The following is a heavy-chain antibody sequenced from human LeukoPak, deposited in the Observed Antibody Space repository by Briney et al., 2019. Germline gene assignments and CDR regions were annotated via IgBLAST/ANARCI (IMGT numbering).Heavy chain of an antibody. CDR2: ISYDGSNK. CDR3: ARVGYCLGGGCCRGAYDV. V-gene: IGHV3-30*04. Sequence: GRSLRLSCAASGFTFSTFAVHWVRQAPGKGLEWVALISYDGSNKFNRDSVKGRFTISRDNSKNTLYLQMNSLRREDTAVYYCARVGYCLGGGCCRGAYDVWGQGTMVTVSS. CDR1: GFTFSTFA. J-gene: IGHJ3*01. D-gene: IGHD2-15*01.